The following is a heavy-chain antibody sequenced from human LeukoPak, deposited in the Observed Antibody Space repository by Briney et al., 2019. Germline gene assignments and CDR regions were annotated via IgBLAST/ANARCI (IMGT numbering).Heavy chain of an antibody. CDR1: GFTFSSYS. J-gene: IGHJ4*02. Sequence: GGSLRLSCAASGFTFSSYSMNWVRQAPGKGLEWVSSIRSSSSYIYYAGSVKGRFTISRDNAKNSLFLQMNSLRAEDTAVYYCARGPSGYHNTGGQGTLVTVSS. V-gene: IGHV3-21*01. CDR3: ARGPSGYHNT. D-gene: IGHD5-12*01. CDR2: IRSSSSYI.